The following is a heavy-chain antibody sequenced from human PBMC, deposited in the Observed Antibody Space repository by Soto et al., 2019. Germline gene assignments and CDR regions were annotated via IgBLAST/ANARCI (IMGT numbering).Heavy chain of an antibody. J-gene: IGHJ5*02. Sequence: HPGGSLRLSCTASGFTFGDYAMSWVRQAPGKGLEWVGFIRSKAYGGTTEYAASVKGRFTISRDDSKSIAYLQMNSLKTEDTAMYFCTRVVLMAAPSWGQGTMVTVSS. CDR3: TRVVLMAAPS. V-gene: IGHV3-49*04. D-gene: IGHD2-8*01. CDR2: IRSKAYGGTT. CDR1: GFTFGDYA.